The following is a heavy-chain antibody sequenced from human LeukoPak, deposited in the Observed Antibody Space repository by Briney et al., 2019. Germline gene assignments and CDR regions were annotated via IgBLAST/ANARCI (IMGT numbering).Heavy chain of an antibody. CDR3: ARHLSWAYYYYYMDV. J-gene: IGHJ6*03. CDR1: GGSFSGYY. D-gene: IGHD6-13*01. CDR2: INHSGST. V-gene: IGHV4-34*01. Sequence: PSETLSLTCAVYGGSFSGYYWSWIRQPPGKGLEWIGEINHSGSTNYNPSLKSRVTISVDTSKNQFSLKLSSVTAADTAVYYCARHLSWAYYYYYMDVWGKGTTVTISS.